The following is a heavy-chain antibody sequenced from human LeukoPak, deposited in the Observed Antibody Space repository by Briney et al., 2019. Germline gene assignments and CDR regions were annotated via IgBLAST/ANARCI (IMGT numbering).Heavy chain of an antibody. CDR1: GFTFSTHW. D-gene: IGHD3-22*01. Sequence: GGSLRLSCAASGFTFSTHWMSWVRQAPGKGLEWVANIKQDGSDKYYVDSVKGRFTISRDNAKNSLYLQMNSLRAEDTAVYYCASYRVENYYDSSGYFDYWGQGALVTVSS. V-gene: IGHV3-7*05. CDR3: ASYRVENYYDSSGYFDY. CDR2: IKQDGSDK. J-gene: IGHJ4*02.